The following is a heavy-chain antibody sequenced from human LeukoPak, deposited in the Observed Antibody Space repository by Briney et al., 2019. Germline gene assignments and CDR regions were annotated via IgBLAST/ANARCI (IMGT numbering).Heavy chain of an antibody. V-gene: IGHV3-74*01. Sequence: VGSLRLSCAASGFTFSSNWMHWVRQAPGRGLVRVSRIKSDGSSTSYADSVKGRFTISRDNAKNTLYLQMNSLRAEDTAVYYCALFSWPYYWGQGTLVTVSS. CDR3: ALFSWPYY. J-gene: IGHJ4*02. CDR1: GFTFSSNW. CDR2: IKSDGSST.